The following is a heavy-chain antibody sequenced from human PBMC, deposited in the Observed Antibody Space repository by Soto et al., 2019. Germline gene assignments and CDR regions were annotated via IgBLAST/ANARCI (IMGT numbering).Heavy chain of an antibody. CDR2: IWYDGSNK. CDR1: GFTFSSYG. J-gene: IGHJ6*02. V-gene: IGHV3-33*01. Sequence: QVQLVESGGGVVQPGRSLRLSCAASGFTFSSYGMHWVRQAPGKGLEWVAVIWYDGSNKYYADSVKGRFTISRDNSKNTLYLQMNSLRAEDTAVYYCAREEQLATYGMDVWGQGTTVTVSS. D-gene: IGHD6-13*01. CDR3: AREEQLATYGMDV.